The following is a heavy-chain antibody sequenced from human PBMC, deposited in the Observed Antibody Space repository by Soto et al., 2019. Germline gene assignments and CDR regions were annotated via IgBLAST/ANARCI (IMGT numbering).Heavy chain of an antibody. J-gene: IGHJ6*02. CDR2: IGSGSSYI. Sequence: QVQLVESGGGLVKPGGSLRLSCAASGFNFSDYYMTWIRQAPGRGLERVSYIGSGSSYINYADSVKGRFSISRDTAKSSLYLQMNSLRADDTAVYYCARGTHNDFWSDYPFYYYGVDVWGQGTTVTVSS. D-gene: IGHD3-3*01. V-gene: IGHV3-11*06. CDR3: ARGTHNDFWSDYPFYYYGVDV. CDR1: GFNFSDYY.